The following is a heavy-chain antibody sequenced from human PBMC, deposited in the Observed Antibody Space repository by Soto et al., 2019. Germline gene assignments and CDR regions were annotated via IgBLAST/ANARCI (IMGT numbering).Heavy chain of an antibody. V-gene: IGHV4-4*07. D-gene: IGHD3-22*01. Sequence: SETLSLTGTVSGGSISSYYWSWIRQRAGKGLEWIGRIYTSGSTNYNPSLKSRVTMSVDTPKNQFSLKLSSVTAADTAVYYCARSWYYYDSSEYYYYGMDVWGQGTSVPVSS. CDR1: GGSISSYY. J-gene: IGHJ6*02. CDR3: ARSWYYYDSSEYYYYGMDV. CDR2: IYTSGST.